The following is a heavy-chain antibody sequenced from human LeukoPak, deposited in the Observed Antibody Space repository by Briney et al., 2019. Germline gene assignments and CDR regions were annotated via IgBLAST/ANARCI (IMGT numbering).Heavy chain of an antibody. V-gene: IGHV1-18*01. CDR1: GYTFTSYG. CDR2: ISAYNGNT. J-gene: IGHJ4*02. D-gene: IGHD2-2*03. CDR3: ARDLLDIVVVGDYGDYATEGY. Sequence: ASVKVSCKASGYTFTSYGISWVRQAPGQGLEWMGWISAYNGNTNYAQKLQGRVTMTTDTSTSTAYMELRSLRSDDTAVYYCARDLLDIVVVGDYGDYATEGYWGQGTLVTVSS.